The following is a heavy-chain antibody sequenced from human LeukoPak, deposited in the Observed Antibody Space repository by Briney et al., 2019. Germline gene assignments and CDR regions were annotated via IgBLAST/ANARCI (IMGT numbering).Heavy chain of an antibody. V-gene: IGHV3-7*03. CDR2: INHNGNVN. CDR3: ARGGGLDV. D-gene: IGHD3-16*01. J-gene: IGHJ6*02. CDR1: GSTFSSYW. Sequence: GGSLRLSCAASGSTFSSYWMNWARQAPGKGLEWVASINHNGNVNYYVDSVKGRFTISRDNAKNSLYLHMSNLRVEDTAVYFCARGGGLDVWGQGATVTVSS.